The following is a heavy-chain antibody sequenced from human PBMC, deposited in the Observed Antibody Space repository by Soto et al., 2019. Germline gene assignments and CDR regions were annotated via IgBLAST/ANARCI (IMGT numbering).Heavy chain of an antibody. Sequence: GGSLRLSCAASGFTFSSYWMSWVRQAPGKGLEWVANIKQDGSEKYYVDSVKGRFTISRDNAKNSLYLQMNSLRAEDTAVYYCAVPRTSCYVDAFDIWGRGTMVTVSS. CDR3: AVPRTSCYVDAFDI. V-gene: IGHV3-7*01. J-gene: IGHJ3*02. CDR2: IKQDGSEK. D-gene: IGHD2-2*01. CDR1: GFTFSSYW.